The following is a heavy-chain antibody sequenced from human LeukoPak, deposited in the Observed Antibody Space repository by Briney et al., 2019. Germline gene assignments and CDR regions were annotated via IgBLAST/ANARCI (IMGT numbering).Heavy chain of an antibody. Sequence: GGSLRLSCAASGFTFSSYWMTWFRQAPGKGLEWVANIKQDGSEKHYVDSVKGRFTISRDNARNSLFLQMNSLRAEDTAVYYCGRGGYCSGGTCCRFNAFDIWGQGTTVTVSS. D-gene: IGHD2-15*01. J-gene: IGHJ3*02. V-gene: IGHV3-7*01. CDR1: GFTFSSYW. CDR3: GRGGYCSGGTCCRFNAFDI. CDR2: IKQDGSEK.